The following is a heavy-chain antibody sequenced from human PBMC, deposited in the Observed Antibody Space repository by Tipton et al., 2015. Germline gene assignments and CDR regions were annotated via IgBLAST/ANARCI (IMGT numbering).Heavy chain of an antibody. D-gene: IGHD2-2*02. J-gene: IGHJ5*02. CDR1: GGSVSSANYY. V-gene: IGHV4-61*01. CDR2: IYSSGST. CDR3: AGGAYTYNWFDP. Sequence: TLSLTCSVSGGSVSSANYYWSWIRQPPGKGLEWIGYIYSSGSTNYAPSLESRVTMSIDTSKNQFSLTLTSVNTADTAIYYCAGGAYTYNWFDPWGQGTLVTVSS.